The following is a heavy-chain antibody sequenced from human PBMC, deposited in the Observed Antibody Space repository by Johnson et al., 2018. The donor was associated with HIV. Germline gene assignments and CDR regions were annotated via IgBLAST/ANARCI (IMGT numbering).Heavy chain of an antibody. J-gene: IGHJ3*02. CDR3: ARSCRDGYTCNAFDI. CDR2: VFSGDNT. CDR1: GFTFSSYG. D-gene: IGHD5-24*01. V-gene: IGHV3-66*01. Sequence: VQLVESGGGVVQPGRSLRLSCAVSGFTFSSYGMHWVRQAPGKGLEWVSIVFSGDNTYYADSVKGRFTISRDNSKNTLYLQMNSLRAEDTAVYYCARSCRDGYTCNAFDIWGQGTMVTVSS.